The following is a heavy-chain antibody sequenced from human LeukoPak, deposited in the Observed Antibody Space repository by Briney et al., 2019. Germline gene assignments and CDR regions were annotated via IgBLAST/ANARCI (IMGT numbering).Heavy chain of an antibody. J-gene: IGHJ4*02. D-gene: IGHD5-24*01. CDR2: IWYDGSNK. CDR1: GFTFSSYG. V-gene: IGHV3-33*01. CDR3: ARDSLEMATIDY. Sequence: PGGSLRLSCAASGFTFSSYGMHWVRQAPGKGLEWVAAIWYDGSNKYYADSVKGRFTISRDNSKNTLYLQMNSLRAEDTAVYYCARDSLEMATIDYWGQGTLVTVSS.